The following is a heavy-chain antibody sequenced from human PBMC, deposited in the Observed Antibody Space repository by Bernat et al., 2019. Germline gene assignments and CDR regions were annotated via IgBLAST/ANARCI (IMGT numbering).Heavy chain of an antibody. V-gene: IGHV3-9*01. CDR3: AKDKVPDGALDAFDI. Sequence: EVQLVESGGGLVQPGRSLRLSCAASGFTFDDYAMHWVRQAPGKGLEWVSGSSWNSGSIGYADSVKGRFTISRDNAKNSLYLQMNSLRAEDTALYYCAKDKVPDGALDAFDIWGQGTMVTVSS. D-gene: IGHD1-14*01. CDR2: SSWNSGSI. J-gene: IGHJ3*02. CDR1: GFTFDDYA.